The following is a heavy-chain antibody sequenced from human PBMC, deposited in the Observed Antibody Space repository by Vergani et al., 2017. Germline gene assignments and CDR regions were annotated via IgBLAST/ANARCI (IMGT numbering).Heavy chain of an antibody. CDR2: IYHSGST. D-gene: IGHD2-2*01. CDR1: GGSISSGGYS. V-gene: IGHV4-30-2*01. CDR3: ARARGRYCSSTSCYYYYYGMDV. J-gene: IGHJ6*02. Sequence: QLQLQESGSGLVKPSQTLSLTCAVSGGSISSGGYSWSWIRQPPGKGPEWIGYIYHSGSTYYNPSLKSRVTISVDTSKNQFSLKLSSVTAADTAVYYCARARGRYCSSTSCYYYYYGMDVWGQGTTVTVSS.